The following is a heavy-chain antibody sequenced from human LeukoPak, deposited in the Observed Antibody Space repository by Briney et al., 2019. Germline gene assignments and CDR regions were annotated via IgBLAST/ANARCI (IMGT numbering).Heavy chain of an antibody. D-gene: IGHD1-26*01. V-gene: IGHV1-2*02. CDR2: INPNSGGT. CDR1: GYTFTGYY. CDR3: ALAFLGSYYLVPDY. Sequence: ASVKVSCTASGYTFTGYYMHWVRQAPGQGLEWMGWINPNSGGTNYAQKFQGRVTMTRDTSISTAYMELSRLGSDDTAVYYCALAFLGSYYLVPDYWGQGTLVTVSS. J-gene: IGHJ4*02.